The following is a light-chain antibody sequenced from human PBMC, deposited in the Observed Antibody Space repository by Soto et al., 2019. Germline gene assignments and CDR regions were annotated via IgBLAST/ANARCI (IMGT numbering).Light chain of an antibody. V-gene: IGKV1-39*01. J-gene: IGKJ3*01. CDR2: SSS. Sequence: DIQMTQSPSSLSASVGDRVTITCRASRIIGSDLNWYQQKPGKAPELLIYSSSNLQTGVPSRFSGSGSGTNFSLTISSLQPEDFATYYCQQSYKMRGFGPGTKLEIK. CDR1: RIIGSD. CDR3: QQSYKMRG.